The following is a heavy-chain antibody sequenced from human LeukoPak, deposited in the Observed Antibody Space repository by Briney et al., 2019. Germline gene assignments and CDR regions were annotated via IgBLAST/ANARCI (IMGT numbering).Heavy chain of an antibody. CDR2: INPSGGST. CDR1: GYTLTSYY. V-gene: IGHV1-46*01. Sequence: ASLKVSCKASGYTLTSYYMHWVRQAPGYGLECMEIINPSGGSTSYAQKFQGRVTMTRDTSTSTVYMELSSLRSEDTAVYYCARGLISGYSLTDYWGQGTLVTVSS. J-gene: IGHJ4*02. D-gene: IGHD2-15*01. CDR3: ARGLISGYSLTDY.